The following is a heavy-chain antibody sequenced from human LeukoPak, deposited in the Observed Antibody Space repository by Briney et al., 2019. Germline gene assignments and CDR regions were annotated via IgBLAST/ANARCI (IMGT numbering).Heavy chain of an antibody. CDR2: INPSGGST. D-gene: IGHD2-15*01. Sequence: ASVKVSCKASGYTFTSYYMHWVRQAPGQGLEWMGIINPSGGSTSYAQKFQGRVTMTRDTSTSTVYMELSSLRSEDTAVYYCARDQGFVVVVVAAIGYGMDVWGQGTTVTVSS. CDR3: ARDQGFVVVVVAAIGYGMDV. J-gene: IGHJ6*02. V-gene: IGHV1-46*01. CDR1: GYTFTSYY.